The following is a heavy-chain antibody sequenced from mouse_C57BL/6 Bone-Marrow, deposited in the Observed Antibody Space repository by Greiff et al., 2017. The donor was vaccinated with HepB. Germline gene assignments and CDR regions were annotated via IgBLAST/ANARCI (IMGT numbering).Heavy chain of an antibody. CDR2: IDPENGDT. V-gene: IGHV14-4*01. CDR3: TTYLLWLRRTHYFDY. D-gene: IGHD2-2*01. J-gene: IGHJ2*01. Sequence: EVQLQQSGAELVRPGASVKLSCTASGFNIKDDYMHWVKQRPEQGLEWIGWIDPENGDTEYASKFQGKATITADTSSNTAYLQISSLTSEDTAVYYCTTYLLWLRRTHYFDYWGQGTTLTVSS. CDR1: GFNIKDDY.